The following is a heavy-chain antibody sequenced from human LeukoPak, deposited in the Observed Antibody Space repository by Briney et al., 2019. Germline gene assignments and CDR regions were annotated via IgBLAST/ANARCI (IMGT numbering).Heavy chain of an antibody. J-gene: IGHJ4*02. V-gene: IGHV4-30-4*01. Sequence: PSETLSLTCTVSGGSISSGDYYWSWIRQPPGKGLEWIGYISFSGSNYYNPSLKSRVTISVDTSKNQFSLKLTSVTAADTAVYYCARQRTNYYDSSGYYLGYFDYWGQGTLVTVSS. CDR3: ARQRTNYYDSSGYYLGYFDY. CDR2: ISFSGSN. D-gene: IGHD3-22*01. CDR1: GGSISSGDYY.